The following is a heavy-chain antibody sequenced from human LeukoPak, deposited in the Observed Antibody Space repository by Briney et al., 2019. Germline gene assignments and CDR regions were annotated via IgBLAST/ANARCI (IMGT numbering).Heavy chain of an antibody. CDR2: VYYSEIT. V-gene: IGHV4-59*08. J-gene: IGHJ4*02. D-gene: IGHD2/OR15-2a*01. Sequence: SEILSLTFTVPGVSISDYYWTWIRQRPGKGLGLSGFVYYSEITKYNPSLKNRASLSLDTSKTQFSLTLTSLTDGHTAGYFCPRRRAVPGFYFFDYWGQGALVSVS. CDR3: PRRRAVPGFYFFDY. CDR1: GVSISDYY.